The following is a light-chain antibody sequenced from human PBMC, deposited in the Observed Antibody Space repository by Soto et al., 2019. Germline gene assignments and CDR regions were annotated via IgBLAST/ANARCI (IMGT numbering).Light chain of an antibody. J-gene: IGLJ1*01. V-gene: IGLV2-8*01. CDR1: GSDVGAYKY. Sequence: QSVLTQPPSASGSPGQSLTISCAGTGSDVGAYKYVSWYQQHPGKAPKLIIYEVDKRPSGVPDRFSGSKSGNTASLTVSGLQAEDEADYYCSSHTISSALQVFGTGTKVTVL. CDR2: EVD. CDR3: SSHTISSALQV.